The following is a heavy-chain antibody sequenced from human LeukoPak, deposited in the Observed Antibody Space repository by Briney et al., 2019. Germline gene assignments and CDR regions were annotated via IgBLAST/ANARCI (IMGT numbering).Heavy chain of an antibody. CDR3: AIDPNWGVDY. CDR2: IGISGGGI. D-gene: IGHD7-27*01. Sequence: PGGSLRLSCAASGFTFSYYTMYWVRQAPGKGLEWVSIIGISGGGIHYADSVKGRFTISRDNSKNTLYLQMNSLRAEDTAVYYCAIDPNWGVDYWGRGVQVTVSS. CDR1: GFTFSYYT. V-gene: IGHV3-23*01. J-gene: IGHJ4*02.